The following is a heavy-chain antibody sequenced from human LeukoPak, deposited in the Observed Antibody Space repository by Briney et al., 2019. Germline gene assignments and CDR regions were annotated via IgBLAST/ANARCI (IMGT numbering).Heavy chain of an antibody. CDR2: IYSGGST. D-gene: IGHD2/OR15-2a*01. CDR3: AKGLLSDF. CDR1: GFTVSSNY. Sequence: HPGGSLRLSCAASGFTVSSNYMSWVRQAPGKGLEWVSVIYSGGSTYYAESLQGRFIISRDNAKNSLYLQMNSLRAEDTALYYCAKGLLSDFWGQGTLVTVSS. J-gene: IGHJ4*02. V-gene: IGHV3-66*01.